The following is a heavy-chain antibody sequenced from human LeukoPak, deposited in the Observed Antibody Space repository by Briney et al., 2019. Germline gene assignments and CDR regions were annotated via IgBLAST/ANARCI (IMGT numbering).Heavy chain of an antibody. J-gene: IGHJ4*02. CDR3: ARRLYCSSTSCSYYFDY. CDR2: ISSSSSYI. D-gene: IGHD2-2*01. V-gene: IGHV3-21*01. CDR1: GFTFSRYA. Sequence: GGSLRLSCAASGFTFSRYAMSWVRQAPGKGLEWVSSISSSSSYIYYADSVKGRFTISRDNAKNSLYLQMNSLRAEDTAVYYCARRLYCSSTSCSYYFDYWGQGTLVTVSS.